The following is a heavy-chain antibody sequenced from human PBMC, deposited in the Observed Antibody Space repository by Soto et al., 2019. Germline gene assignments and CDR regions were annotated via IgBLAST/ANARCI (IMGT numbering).Heavy chain of an antibody. CDR2: INQDGFGK. Sequence: EVQLVESGGGLVQPGGSLRLSCVISGSTISSYWMTWVRQAPGKGLEWVASINQDGFGKHYLDSVKGRFTISRDSAKSSLYLQMDSLRGEDRAVYYCAKDHGSGSYPYWGQGTLVTVSS. CDR3: AKDHGSGSYPY. D-gene: IGHD1-26*01. CDR1: GSTISSYW. J-gene: IGHJ4*02. V-gene: IGHV3-7*05.